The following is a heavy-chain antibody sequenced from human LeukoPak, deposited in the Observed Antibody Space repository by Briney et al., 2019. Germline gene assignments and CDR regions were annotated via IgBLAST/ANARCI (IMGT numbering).Heavy chain of an antibody. J-gene: IGHJ5*02. CDR3: ARRIAVAGTGEDWFDP. Sequence: ASVKVSCKASGYTFTSYGISWVRQAPGQGLEWMGWISAYNGNTNYAQKLQGRVTMTRDTSTSTVYMELSSLRSEDTAVYYCARRIAVAGTGEDWFDPWGQGTLVTVSS. CDR1: GYTFTSYG. D-gene: IGHD6-19*01. CDR2: ISAYNGNT. V-gene: IGHV1-18*01.